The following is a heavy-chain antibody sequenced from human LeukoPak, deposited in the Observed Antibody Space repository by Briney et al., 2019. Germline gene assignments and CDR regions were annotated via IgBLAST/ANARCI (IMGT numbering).Heavy chain of an antibody. V-gene: IGHV4-59*08. D-gene: IGHD6-13*01. CDR2: IYYSGST. J-gene: IGHJ5*02. CDR1: GGSISSYY. CDR3: ARQSSSWYEINWFDP. Sequence: SETLSLACTVSGGSISSYYWGWIRQPPGKGLEWIGYIYYSGSTNYNPSLKSRVTISVDTSKNQFSLKLSSVTAADTAVYYCARQSSSWYEINWFDPWGQGTLVTVSS.